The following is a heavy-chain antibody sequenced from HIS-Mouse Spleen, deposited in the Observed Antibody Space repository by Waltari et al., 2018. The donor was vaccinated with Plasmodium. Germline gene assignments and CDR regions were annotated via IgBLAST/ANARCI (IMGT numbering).Heavy chain of an antibody. CDR1: GFTFSSYS. V-gene: IGHV3-21*01. CDR2: ISSSSRYI. D-gene: IGHD6-13*01. J-gene: IGHJ4*02. CDR3: ARESSSSWYFDY. Sequence: EVQLVESGGGLVKPGGSLRLSCAASGFTFSSYSMNWVRQAPGKGVEWVSSISSSSRYIYYADSVKGRFTISRDNAKNSLYLQMNSLRAEDTAVYYCARESSSSWYFDYWGQGTLVTVSS.